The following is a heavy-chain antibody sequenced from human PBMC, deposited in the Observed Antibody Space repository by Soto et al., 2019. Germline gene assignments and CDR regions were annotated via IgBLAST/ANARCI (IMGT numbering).Heavy chain of an antibody. CDR2: ISYDGSNK. V-gene: IGHV3-30*03. CDR3: ARHYDFWSGSHYYMDV. CDR1: GFTFSSYG. J-gene: IGHJ6*03. D-gene: IGHD3-3*01. Sequence: GGSLRLSCAASGFTFSSYGMHWVRQAPGKGLEWVTVISYDGSNKYYADSVKGRFTISRDNSKNTLYLQMNSLRAEDTAVYYCARHYDFWSGSHYYMDVWGKGTTVTVSS.